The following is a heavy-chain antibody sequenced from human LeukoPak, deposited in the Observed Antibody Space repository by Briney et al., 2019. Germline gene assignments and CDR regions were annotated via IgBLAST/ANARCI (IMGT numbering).Heavy chain of an antibody. D-gene: IGHD6-19*01. CDR3: AKDSGSSGWYWGLDY. J-gene: IGHJ4*02. CDR1: GFTFSNAW. CDR2: ISWNSGSI. V-gene: IGHV3-9*01. Sequence: PGGSLRLSCAASGFTFSNAWMNWVRQAPGKGLEWVSGISWNSGSIGYADSVKGRFTISRDNAKNSLYLQMNSLRAEDTALYYCAKDSGSSGWYWGLDYWGQGTLVTVSS.